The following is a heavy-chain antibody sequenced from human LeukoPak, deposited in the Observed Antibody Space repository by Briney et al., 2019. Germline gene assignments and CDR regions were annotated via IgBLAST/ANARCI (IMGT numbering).Heavy chain of an antibody. CDR1: GFTFSSYE. CDR3: ARAGGYSSSWYYAFGSVDP. CDR2: ISSSGSTI. D-gene: IGHD6-13*01. Sequence: GGSLRLSCAASGFTFSSYEMNWVRQAPGKGLEWVSYISSSGSTIYYADSVKGRFTISRDNAKNSLYLQMNSLRAEDTAVYYCARAGGYSSSWYYAFGSVDPWGQGTLVTVSS. J-gene: IGHJ5*02. V-gene: IGHV3-48*03.